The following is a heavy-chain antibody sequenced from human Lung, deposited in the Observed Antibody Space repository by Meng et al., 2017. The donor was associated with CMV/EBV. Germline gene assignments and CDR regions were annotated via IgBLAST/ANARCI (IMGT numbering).Heavy chain of an antibody. D-gene: IGHD1-1*01. J-gene: IGHJ5*02. Sequence: RFPLVHYAMSCVRQRPGKGLWWVSAISGSGTTPYYTDSVRGRFIISRDNSKNTLYLQMSRLRADDTAVYYCAKAPDQLPHYNWFDPWGPGTLVTVSS. CDR2: ISGSGTTP. CDR3: AKAPDQLPHYNWFDP. V-gene: IGHV3-23*01. CDR1: RFPLVHYA.